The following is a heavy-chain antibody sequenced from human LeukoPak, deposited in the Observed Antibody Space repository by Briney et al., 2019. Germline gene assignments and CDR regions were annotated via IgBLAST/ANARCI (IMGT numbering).Heavy chain of an antibody. CDR1: GYTFTGYY. V-gene: IGHV1-2*02. D-gene: IGHD1-26*01. CDR2: INPNSGGT. CDR3: ARQYSGSYYRFDY. Sequence: ASVKVSCKASGYTFTGYYMHWVRQAPRQELEWMGWINPNSGGTNYAQKFQGRVTMTRDTSISTAYMELSRLRSDDTAVYYCARQYSGSYYRFDYWGQGTLVTVSS. J-gene: IGHJ4*02.